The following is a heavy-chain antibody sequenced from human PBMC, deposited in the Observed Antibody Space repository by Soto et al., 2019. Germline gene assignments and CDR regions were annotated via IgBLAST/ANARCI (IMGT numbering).Heavy chain of an antibody. J-gene: IGHJ4*02. Sequence: PGGSLRLSCAASVFTFSSYAMQLVRQSPGKGLEWVAVISYDGSNKYYADSVKGRFTISRDNSKNTLYLQMNSLRAEDTAVYYCARESYWYNSSGYYFFDYWGQGTLVTVSS. CDR2: ISYDGSNK. V-gene: IGHV3-30-3*01. CDR1: VFTFSSYA. CDR3: ARESYWYNSSGYYFFDY. D-gene: IGHD3-22*01.